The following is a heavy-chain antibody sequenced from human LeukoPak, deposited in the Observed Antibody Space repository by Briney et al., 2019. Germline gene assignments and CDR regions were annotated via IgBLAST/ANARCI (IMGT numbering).Heavy chain of an antibody. CDR2: ISWDGTP. CDR3: FKDLSYESSGYVFDY. CDR1: GFTYEDYT. V-gene: IGHV3-43*01. D-gene: IGHD3-22*01. J-gene: IGHJ4*02. Sequence: GGSLRLSCAASGFTYEDYTMHWVRQAPGKTLEWVALISWDGTPYYTDSVKGRFTISKDNSKNSLYLQMDTLRSEDTAFYYCFKDLSYESSGYVFDYWGQGALVTVSS.